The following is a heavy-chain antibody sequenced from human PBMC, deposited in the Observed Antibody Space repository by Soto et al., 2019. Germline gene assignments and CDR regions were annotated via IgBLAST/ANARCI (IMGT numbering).Heavy chain of an antibody. CDR3: VRWPQLEPRFDY. CDR1: GGSISSGGYY. V-gene: IGHV4-31*03. CDR2: IYYSGST. Sequence: QVQLQESGPGLVKPSQTLSLTSTVSGGSISSGGYYWSLIRQHPGKGLEWIGYIYYSGSTYYNPSLKSRVTISVDTSKNQFSLKLSSVTAADTAVYYCVRWPQLEPRFDYWGQVTLVTVSS. D-gene: IGHD1-1*01. J-gene: IGHJ4*02.